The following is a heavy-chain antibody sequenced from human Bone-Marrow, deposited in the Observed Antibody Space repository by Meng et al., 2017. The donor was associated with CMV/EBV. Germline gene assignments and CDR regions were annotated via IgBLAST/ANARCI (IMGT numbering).Heavy chain of an antibody. Sequence: GESLKISCVASGFHFRSNYMAWVRQAPGKGLEWVSVIYSGGIHSDGDTSHTDPVKGRLTISRDNSKNTMYFQMDSLSTEDKAVHYCERREILGYSEGLYAFNVWGQGTRVTVSS. V-gene: IGHV3-53*05. CDR1: GFHFRSNY. D-gene: IGHD5-18*01. CDR2: IYSGGIHSDGDT. CDR3: ERREILGYSEGLYAFNV. J-gene: IGHJ3*01.